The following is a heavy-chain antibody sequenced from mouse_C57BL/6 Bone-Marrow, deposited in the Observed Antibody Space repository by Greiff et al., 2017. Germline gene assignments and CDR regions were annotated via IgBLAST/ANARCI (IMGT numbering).Heavy chain of an antibody. CDR3: ARRPNYYAMDY. J-gene: IGHJ4*01. V-gene: IGHV1-55*01. Sequence: QVQLQQPGAELVKPGASVTMSCKASGYTFTSYWITWVKQRPGQGLAWIGDIYPGSGSTNYNEKFKSKATLTVDTSSSTAYMQLSSLTSEDSAVYYCARRPNYYAMDYWGQGTSVTVSS. CDR2: IYPGSGST. CDR1: GYTFTSYW.